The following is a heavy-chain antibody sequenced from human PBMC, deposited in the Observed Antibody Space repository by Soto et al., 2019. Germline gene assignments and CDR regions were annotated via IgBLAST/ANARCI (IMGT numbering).Heavy chain of an antibody. CDR2: IIPIFGTA. Sequence: GASVKVSCKASGGTFSSYAISWVRQAPGQGLEWMGGIIPIFGTANYAQKFQGRVTITADESTSTAYMELSSLRSEDTAVYYCARGSNIVVVVAATHSQNNWFDPWGQGTLVTVSS. CDR1: GGTFSSYA. D-gene: IGHD2-15*01. CDR3: ARGSNIVVVVAATHSQNNWFDP. V-gene: IGHV1-69*13. J-gene: IGHJ5*02.